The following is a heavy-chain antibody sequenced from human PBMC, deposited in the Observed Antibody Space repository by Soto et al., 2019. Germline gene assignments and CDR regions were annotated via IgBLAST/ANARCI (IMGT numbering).Heavy chain of an antibody. CDR2: INPNSGDS. D-gene: IGHD5-18*01. Sequence: VASVKVSCKASGFTFNGYSMHWVRQAPGQGLELMGWINPNSGDSKFAQKFQGRVTMTRDTSINTAYMELSRLRSDDTAVYYCARALQLWPHDWLAPWGQGTLVTVSS. CDR1: GFTFNGYS. V-gene: IGHV1-2*02. J-gene: IGHJ5*02. CDR3: ARALQLWPHDWLAP.